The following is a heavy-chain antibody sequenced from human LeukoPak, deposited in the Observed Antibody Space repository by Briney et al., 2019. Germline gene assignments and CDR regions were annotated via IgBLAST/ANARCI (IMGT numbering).Heavy chain of an antibody. CDR2: IYYSGST. V-gene: IGHV4-59*01. CDR1: GGSISSYY. Sequence: SETLSLTCTVSGGSISSYYWSWIRQPPGKGLEWIGYIYYSGSTNYNPSLKSRVTISVDTSKNQFSLKLGSVTAADTAVYYCARSRSFWTTVTTRYYFDYWGQGTLVTVSS. D-gene: IGHD4-17*01. CDR3: ARSRSFWTTVTTRYYFDY. J-gene: IGHJ4*02.